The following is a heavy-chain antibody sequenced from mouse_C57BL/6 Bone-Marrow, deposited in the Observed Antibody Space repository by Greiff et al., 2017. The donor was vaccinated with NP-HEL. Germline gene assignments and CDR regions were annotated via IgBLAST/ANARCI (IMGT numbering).Heavy chain of an antibody. CDR1: GFTFSDYG. D-gene: IGHD4-1*02. Sequence: DVKLVESGGGLVKPGGSLKLSCAASGFTFSDYGMHWVRQAPEKGLEWVAYISSGSSTIYYADTVKGRFTISRDNAKNTLFLQRTSLRSEDTAMYYCARGSNWDFDYWGQGTTLTVSS. CDR2: ISSGSSTI. V-gene: IGHV5-17*01. CDR3: ARGSNWDFDY. J-gene: IGHJ2*01.